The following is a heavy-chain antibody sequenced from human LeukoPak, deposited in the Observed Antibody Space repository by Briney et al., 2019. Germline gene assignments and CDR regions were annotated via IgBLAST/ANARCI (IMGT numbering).Heavy chain of an antibody. J-gene: IGHJ4*02. CDR1: GYNFTPYW. CDR3: ATSESQTKFDY. CDR2: TFAGYSYT. D-gene: IGHD1/OR15-1a*01. Sequence: GESLKISCQSSGYNFTPYWIVWVRQMPGKGLEWMGITFAGYSYTIYSPSFQGQVTISVDKSISTAYLQWSSLKASDTAIYYCATSESQTKFDYWGQGTLVTASS. V-gene: IGHV5-51*01.